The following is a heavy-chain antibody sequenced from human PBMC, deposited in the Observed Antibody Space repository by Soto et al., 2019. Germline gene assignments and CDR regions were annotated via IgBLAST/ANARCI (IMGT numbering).Heavy chain of an antibody. CDR1: GFTFSSYA. Sequence: EVQLVESGGGLVQPGGSLRLSGAASGFTFSSYAMHWVRQAPGKGLEYVSAISSNGGSTYYANSVKGRFTISRDNSKNPLYLHMGSLRAEDMAVYYCARGPGYYFDYWGQGTLVTVSS. V-gene: IGHV3-64*01. J-gene: IGHJ4*02. CDR2: ISSNGGST. CDR3: ARGPGYYFDY.